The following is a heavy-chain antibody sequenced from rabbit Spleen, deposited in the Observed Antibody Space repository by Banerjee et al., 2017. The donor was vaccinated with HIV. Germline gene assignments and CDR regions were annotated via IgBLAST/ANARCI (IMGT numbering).Heavy chain of an antibody. CDR3: ARSAGWGIAGDHYFSL. V-gene: IGHV1S40*01. CDR1: GVSFSSGYD. D-gene: IGHD4-1*01. J-gene: IGHJ4*01. Sequence: QSLEESGGDLVKPGASLTLTCTASGVSFSSGYDISWVRQAPGKGLEWIGFIYTGNGKNYYASWAKGRFTISKTSSTTVTLQVTSLTAADMATYFCARSAGWGIAGDHYFSLWGPGTLVTVS. CDR2: IYTGNGKN.